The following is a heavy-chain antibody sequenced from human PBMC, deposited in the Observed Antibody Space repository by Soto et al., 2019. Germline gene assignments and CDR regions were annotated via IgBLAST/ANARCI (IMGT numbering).Heavy chain of an antibody. CDR3: ARGRSTGSSSFDFDY. D-gene: IGHD6-13*01. Sequence: SETLSLTCAVYGGSFSGYYWSWIRQPPGKGLEWIGEINHSGSTNYNPSLKSRVTISVDTSKNQFSLKLSSVTAADTAVYYCARGRSTGSSSFDFDYWGQGTLVTVSS. CDR2: INHSGST. J-gene: IGHJ4*02. CDR1: GGSFSGYY. V-gene: IGHV4-34*01.